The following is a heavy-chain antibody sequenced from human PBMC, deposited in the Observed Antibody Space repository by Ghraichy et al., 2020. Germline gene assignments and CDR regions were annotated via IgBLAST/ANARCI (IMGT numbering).Heavy chain of an antibody. J-gene: IGHJ2*01. Sequence: SETLSLTCTVSGGSISSYYWSWIRQPPGKGLEWIGSISYSGSTNYNPSLKSRLTISIDTSKNQFFLKLSSVTAADTAVYYCAREGGFSGSYILRYFDLWGRGTLVTVSS. V-gene: IGHV4-59*01. CDR3: AREGGFSGSYILRYFDL. D-gene: IGHD3-10*01. CDR2: ISYSGST. CDR1: GGSISSYY.